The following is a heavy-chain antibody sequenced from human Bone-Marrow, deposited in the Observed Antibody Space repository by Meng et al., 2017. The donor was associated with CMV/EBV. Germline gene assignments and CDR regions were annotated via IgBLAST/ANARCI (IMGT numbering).Heavy chain of an antibody. D-gene: IGHD2-15*01. V-gene: IGHV4-31*03. CDR1: GESISSSGHY. CDR3: ARDRVLLGLDP. J-gene: IGHJ5*02. Sequence: CTVSGESISSSGHYWSWIRQHPGKGLEWIGNIHYSGGTHYNLSLKSRLSLSVDTSKNQFSLKLSSVTAADTAVYYCARDRVLLGLDPWGQGSLVTVSS. CDR2: IHYSGGT.